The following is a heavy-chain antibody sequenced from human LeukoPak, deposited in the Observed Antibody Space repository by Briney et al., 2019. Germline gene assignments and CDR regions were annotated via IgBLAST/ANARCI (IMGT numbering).Heavy chain of an antibody. CDR1: GFTFSYYA. CDR2: LSGSGGST. D-gene: IGHD3-3*01. CDR3: VKGRYYDFWSGYSLFDY. J-gene: IGHJ4*02. V-gene: IGHV3-23*01. Sequence: GSLRLSCAASGFTFSYYAMTWVRQAPGKGLEWVSGLSGSGGSTYYADSVKGRFTISRDNSNNTLYLQMNSLRAEDTAVYYCVKGRYYDFWSGYSLFDYWGQGTLVTVSS.